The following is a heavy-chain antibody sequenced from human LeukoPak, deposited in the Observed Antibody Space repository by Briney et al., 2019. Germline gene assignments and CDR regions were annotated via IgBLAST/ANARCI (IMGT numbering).Heavy chain of an antibody. Sequence: GGSLRLSCAASGFTFSSYSMNWVRQAPGKGLEWVSSISTSSNYIYYADSVKGRFTISRDNSKNTLYLQMNSLRAEDTAVYYCARSTSSEYDIYHFDYWGQGTLVTVSS. V-gene: IGHV3-21*01. CDR3: ARSTSSEYDIYHFDY. D-gene: IGHD3-9*01. CDR1: GFTFSSYS. J-gene: IGHJ4*02. CDR2: ISTSSNYI.